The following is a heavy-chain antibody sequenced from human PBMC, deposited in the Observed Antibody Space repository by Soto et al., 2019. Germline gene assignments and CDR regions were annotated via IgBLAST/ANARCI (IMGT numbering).Heavy chain of an antibody. Sequence: KPSETLSLTCAVYGGSFSGYYWSWIRQPPVKGLEWIGEVNHSGGTNYNPSLKSRVTISVDTSKNQFSLKLNSVTAADTAVYYCARGRGQISLLYYYIMDVWGQGTTVTVSS. J-gene: IGHJ6*02. D-gene: IGHD3-10*01. CDR3: ARGRGQISLLYYYIMDV. CDR1: GGSFSGYY. CDR2: VNHSGGT. V-gene: IGHV4-34*01.